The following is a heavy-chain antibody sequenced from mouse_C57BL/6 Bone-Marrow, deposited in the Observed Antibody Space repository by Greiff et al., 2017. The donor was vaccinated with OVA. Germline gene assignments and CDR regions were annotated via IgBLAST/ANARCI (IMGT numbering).Heavy chain of an antibody. CDR3: ARGYGSSWYYAMDY. D-gene: IGHD1-1*01. CDR2: IYPGSGNT. Sequence: QVQLQQSGAELVRPGASVKLSCKASGYTFTDYYINWVKQRPGQGLEWIARIYPGSGNTYYNEKFKGKATLTAEKSSSTAYMQLSSLTSEDSAVYFCARGYGSSWYYAMDYWGQGTSVTVSS. CDR1: GYTFTDYY. J-gene: IGHJ4*01. V-gene: IGHV1-76*01.